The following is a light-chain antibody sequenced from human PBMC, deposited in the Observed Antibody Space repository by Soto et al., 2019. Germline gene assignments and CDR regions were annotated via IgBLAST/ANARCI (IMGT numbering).Light chain of an antibody. CDR2: EVT. CDR3: SSHTSGSTRV. Sequence: QSALTQPASVSGSPGQSIAISCTGTSSDVGGYDYVSWYQQHPDKAPKLMIYEVTKRPSGVSNRFSGSKSGNTASLTISGLQPEDEADYYCSSHTSGSTRVFGSGTNSPS. V-gene: IGLV2-14*01. CDR1: SSDVGGYDY. J-gene: IGLJ1*01.